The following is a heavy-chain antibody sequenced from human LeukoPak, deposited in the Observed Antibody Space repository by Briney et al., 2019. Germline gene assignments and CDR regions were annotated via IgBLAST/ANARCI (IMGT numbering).Heavy chain of an antibody. J-gene: IGHJ6*03. CDR1: GGSISSYY. Sequence: SETLSLTCTVSGGSISSYYWSWIRQPPGKGLEWIGYIYYSGSTNYNPSLKSRVTISVDTSKNQFSLKLSSVTAADTAVYYCARSYSGSYPGMNAYYYMDVWGKGTTVTVSS. D-gene: IGHD1-26*01. CDR2: IYYSGST. CDR3: ARSYSGSYPGMNAYYYMDV. V-gene: IGHV4-59*01.